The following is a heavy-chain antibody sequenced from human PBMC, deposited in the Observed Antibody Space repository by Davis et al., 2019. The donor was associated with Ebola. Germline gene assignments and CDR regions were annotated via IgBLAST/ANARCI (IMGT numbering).Heavy chain of an antibody. CDR3: AREFADTAVGYYYMDV. D-gene: IGHD5-18*01. Sequence: PGGSLRLSCAASGFTFSSYAMHWVRQAPGKGLEWVAVISYDGSNKYYADSVRGRFTISRENSKNTLYLQMNSLRAEDTAVYYCAREFADTAVGYYYMDVWGKGTTVTVSS. CDR2: ISYDGSNK. CDR1: GFTFSSYA. V-gene: IGHV3-30-3*01. J-gene: IGHJ6*03.